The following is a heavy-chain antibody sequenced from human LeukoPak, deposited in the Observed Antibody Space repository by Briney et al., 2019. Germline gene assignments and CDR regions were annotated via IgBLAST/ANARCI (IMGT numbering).Heavy chain of an antibody. D-gene: IGHD1-1*01. J-gene: IGHJ4*02. CDR1: GGSISSSSYY. Sequence: SETLSLTCTVSGGSISSSSYYWGWLRQPPGKGPEWIGSIYYSGSTYYNPSLKSRVTISVDTSKNQFSLKLSSVTAADAAVYYCARNYYTTYFDYWGQGTLVTVSS. V-gene: IGHV4-39*01. CDR3: ARNYYTTYFDY. CDR2: IYYSGST.